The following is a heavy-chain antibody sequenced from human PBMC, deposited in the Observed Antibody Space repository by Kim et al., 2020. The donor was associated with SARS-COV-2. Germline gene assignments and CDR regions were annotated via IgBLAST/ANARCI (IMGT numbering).Heavy chain of an antibody. CDR1: GFTFSSYS. CDR3: ARDQSPEYYYDSSGSNFDY. Sequence: GGSLRLSCAASGFTFSSYSMNWVRQAPGKGLEWVSYISSSSSTIYYADSVKGRFTISRDNAKNSLYLQMNSLRAEDTAVYYCARDQSPEYYYDSSGSNFDYWGQGTLVTVSS. D-gene: IGHD3-22*01. V-gene: IGHV3-48*04. CDR2: ISSSSSTI. J-gene: IGHJ4*02.